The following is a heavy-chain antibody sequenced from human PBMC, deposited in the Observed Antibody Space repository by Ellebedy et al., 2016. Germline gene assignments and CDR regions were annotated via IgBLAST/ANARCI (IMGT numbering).Heavy chain of an antibody. D-gene: IGHD3-10*01. CDR3: ARRGFDTGSHADS. CDR2: IYPGDSDT. CDR1: GYSFTNFW. Sequence: GESLKISXEASGYSFTNFWIAWVRQTPEKGLELMGFIYPGDSDTRYQPSFQGQITISADKSMNTAYLSWRGLKTSDSAMYYCARRGFDTGSHADSWGQGTLVTVSS. J-gene: IGHJ4*02. V-gene: IGHV5-51*01.